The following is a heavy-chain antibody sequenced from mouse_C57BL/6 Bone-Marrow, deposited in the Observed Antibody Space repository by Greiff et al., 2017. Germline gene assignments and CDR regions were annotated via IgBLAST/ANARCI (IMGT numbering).Heavy chain of an antibody. CDR3: ASSSAPGYFDV. Sequence: VQLQQSGAELVRPGTSVKMSCKASGYTFTNYWIGWAKQRPGHGLEWIGDIYPGGGYTNYNEKFKGKATLTAEKSSSTAYMQFSSLTSEDSAIYYGASSSAPGYFDVWGTGTTVTVSS. CDR2: IYPGGGYT. D-gene: IGHD1-2*01. J-gene: IGHJ1*03. V-gene: IGHV1-63*01. CDR1: GYTFTNYW.